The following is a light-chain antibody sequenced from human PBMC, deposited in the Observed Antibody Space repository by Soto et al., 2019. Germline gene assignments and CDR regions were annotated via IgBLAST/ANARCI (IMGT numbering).Light chain of an antibody. CDR1: QSLSDSY. CDR3: QHYGSSPYT. V-gene: IGKV3-20*01. J-gene: IGKJ2*01. Sequence: EIVLTQSPGTLSLSPGERATLSCRASQSLSDSYLAWYQQKPGQAPRLLIYDASSRATGIPDRFSGSGSGTDFTLTISRLGPEDFAVYYCQHYGSSPYTFGQGTKVDIK. CDR2: DAS.